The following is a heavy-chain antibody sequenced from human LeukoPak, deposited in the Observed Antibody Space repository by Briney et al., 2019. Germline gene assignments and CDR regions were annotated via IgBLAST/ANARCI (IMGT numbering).Heavy chain of an antibody. CDR1: GGSINSYY. V-gene: IGHV4-59*01. D-gene: IGHD2-21*02. CDR2: VYYSGST. J-gene: IGHJ4*02. Sequence: PSETLSLTCTVSGGSINSYYWSWIRQPPGKGLEWIGYVYYSGSTNYNPSLKSRVIISVDTSKNQFSLKLSSVTAADTAVYFCARHGLTSFDFWGQGALVTVSS. CDR3: ARHGLTSFDF.